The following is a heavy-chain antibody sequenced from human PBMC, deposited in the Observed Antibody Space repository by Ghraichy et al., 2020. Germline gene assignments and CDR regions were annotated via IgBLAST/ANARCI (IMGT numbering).Heavy chain of an antibody. CDR3: AHSNVWIFGVVIPAPFDY. D-gene: IGHD3-3*01. CDR1: GFSLSTSGVG. Sequence: SGPTLVKPTQTLTLTCTFSGFSLSTSGVGVGWIRHTPGKALEWLALIYWNDDKRYSPSLKSRLTITKDTSKNQVVLTMTNMNPVDTATYYCAHSNVWIFGVVIPAPFDYWGQGTLVTVSS. CDR2: IYWNDDK. V-gene: IGHV2-5*01. J-gene: IGHJ4*02.